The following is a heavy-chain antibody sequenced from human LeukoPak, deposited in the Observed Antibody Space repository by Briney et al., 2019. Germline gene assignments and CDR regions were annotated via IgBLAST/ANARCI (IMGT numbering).Heavy chain of an antibody. CDR1: GGTFSSYA. V-gene: IGHV1-69*13. D-gene: IGHD3-9*01. J-gene: IGHJ6*03. CDR3: ARGGARYDILTGSPPRAYYYMDV. CDR2: IIPIFGTA. Sequence: SVKVSCKASGGTFSSYAISWVRQAPGQGLEWMGGIIPIFGTANYAQKFQGRVTITADESTSTAYMELSSLRSEDTAVYYCARGGARYDILTGSPPRAYYYMDVWGKGTTVTVSS.